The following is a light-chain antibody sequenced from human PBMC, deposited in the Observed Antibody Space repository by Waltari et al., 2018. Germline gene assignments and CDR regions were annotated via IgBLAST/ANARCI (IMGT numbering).Light chain of an antibody. V-gene: IGKV1-39*01. CDR3: QQSYNAPYT. J-gene: IGKJ2*01. CDR1: QSISGY. CDR2: VAS. Sequence: DIQMTQSPSSVSASVGARVTISCRASQSISGYLNWYQQKPGKAPKFLIYVASSLQSGVPSRFSGSGSGTYFTLTITSLRPEDFATYYCQQSYNAPYTFGQGTNLEIK.